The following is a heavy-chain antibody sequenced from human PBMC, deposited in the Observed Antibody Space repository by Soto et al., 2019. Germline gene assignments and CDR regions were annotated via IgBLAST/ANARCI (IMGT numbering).Heavy chain of an antibody. D-gene: IGHD3-10*01. CDR3: VLRGLAQDLDF. Sequence: QVQLVQSGAEVKKPGSSVKVSCKASGGPFSSFTISWVRQAPGQGLEWMGRIIPILDRTNYAQNFQGRLTVTADKSTSTGFMEFAGLTSQDTAVYYCVLRGLAQDLDFWGQGTLVTVSS. V-gene: IGHV1-69*02. J-gene: IGHJ4*02. CDR2: IIPILDRT. CDR1: GGPFSSFT.